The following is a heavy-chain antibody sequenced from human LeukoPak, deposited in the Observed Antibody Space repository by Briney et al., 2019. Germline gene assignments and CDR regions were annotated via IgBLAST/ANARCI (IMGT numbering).Heavy chain of an antibody. CDR3: AAWGPGVGLWFDP. J-gene: IGHJ5*02. CDR2: IYYSGST. V-gene: IGHV4-39*07. CDR1: GGSISSSSSY. D-gene: IGHD7-27*01. Sequence: PSETLSLTCTVSGGSISSSSSYWGWIRQPPGKGLEWIGSIYYSGSTNYNPSLKSRVTISVDTSKNQFSLKLSSVTAADTAVYYCAAWGPGVGLWFDPWGQGTLVTVSS.